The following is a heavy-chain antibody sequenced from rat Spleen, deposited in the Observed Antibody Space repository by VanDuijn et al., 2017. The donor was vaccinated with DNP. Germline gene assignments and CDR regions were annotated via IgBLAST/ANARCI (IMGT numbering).Heavy chain of an antibody. CDR3: ARDRGNYYFDY. D-gene: IGHD4-3*01. J-gene: IGHJ2*01. Sequence: QVQLKESGPGLVQPSQTLSLTCTVAGFSLTSNSVHWVRQPPGKGLEWMGVIWNNGGTRYNSVLKSRLSISKDTSKGQVFLQMNSLQTEDIGTYYCARDRGNYYFDYWGPGVMVTVSS. V-gene: IGHV2-41*01. CDR1: GFSLTSNS. CDR2: IWNNGGT.